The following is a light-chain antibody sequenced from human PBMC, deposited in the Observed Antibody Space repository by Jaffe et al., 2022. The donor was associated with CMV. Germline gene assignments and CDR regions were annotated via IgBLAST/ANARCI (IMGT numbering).Light chain of an antibody. J-gene: IGKJ1*01. CDR3: QQLSAYPRT. CDR2: AAS. V-gene: IGKV1-9*01. CDR1: QGISSS. Sequence: IQLTQSPSSLSASVGDRVTITCRASQGISSSLAWYQQKPGKAPELLIYAASTLQSGVPSRFSGSGSGTDFTLTISSLQPEDFATYYCQQLSAYPRTFGQGTKVEIK.